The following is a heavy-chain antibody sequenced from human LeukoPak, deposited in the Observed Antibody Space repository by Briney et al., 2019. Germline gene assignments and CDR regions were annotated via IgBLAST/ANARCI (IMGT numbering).Heavy chain of an antibody. CDR2: IYPGDSDT. Sequence: GESLKISCKGSGYSFTSYWIGWVRQMPGKGLAWMGIIYPGDSDTRYSPSFQGQVTISADKSISTAYLQWSSLKASDTAMYYCGRHLNYYGSGRYYYYYGMDVWGQGTTVTVSS. J-gene: IGHJ6*02. D-gene: IGHD3-10*01. CDR3: GRHLNYYGSGRYYYYYGMDV. CDR1: GYSFTSYW. V-gene: IGHV5-51*01.